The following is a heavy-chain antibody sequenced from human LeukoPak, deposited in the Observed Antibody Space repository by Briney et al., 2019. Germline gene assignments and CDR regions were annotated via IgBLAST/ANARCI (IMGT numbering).Heavy chain of an antibody. CDR1: DDSFSSHY. CDR2: ISYIGST. Sequence: SETLSLTCAISDDSFSSHYWTWIRQPPGKGLEWIGYISYIGSTNYNPSLKSRVTISIDTSKNQFSLKLSSVTAADTAVYFCARDLVTVTKGFDIWGQGTMVSVSS. J-gene: IGHJ3*02. D-gene: IGHD4-17*01. CDR3: ARDLVTVTKGFDI. V-gene: IGHV4-59*11.